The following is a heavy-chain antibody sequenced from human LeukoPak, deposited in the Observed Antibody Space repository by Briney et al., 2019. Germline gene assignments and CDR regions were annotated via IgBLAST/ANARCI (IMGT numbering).Heavy chain of an antibody. CDR3: VRQCMGYSHGYFDY. J-gene: IGHJ4*02. D-gene: IGHD5-18*01. CDR2: INHSGST. V-gene: IGHV4-34*01. Sequence: SETLSLTCAVYGGCFSGYYWSWIRQPPGKGLEWIGEINHSGSTNYNPSLKSRVTISVDTSKNQFSLGLSSVTAADTAVYYCVRQCMGYSHGYFDYWGQGSLVTVSS. CDR1: GGCFSGYY.